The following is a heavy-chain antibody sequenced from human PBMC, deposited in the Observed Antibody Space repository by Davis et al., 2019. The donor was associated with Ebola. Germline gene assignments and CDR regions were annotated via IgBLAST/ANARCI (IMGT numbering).Heavy chain of an antibody. D-gene: IGHD3-22*01. CDR2: ISGNGDII. CDR3: ARYYHDTSGYYYEGAFDI. Sequence: GESLKISCAASGFTFSFYNMNWVRQTPGRGLEWLSYISGNGDIIYYADSVKGRFTISRDNAKDSLYLQMNSLRAEDTAVYYCARYYHDTSGYYYEGAFDIWGQGTMVTVSS. V-gene: IGHV3-48*01. J-gene: IGHJ3*02. CDR1: GFTFSFYN.